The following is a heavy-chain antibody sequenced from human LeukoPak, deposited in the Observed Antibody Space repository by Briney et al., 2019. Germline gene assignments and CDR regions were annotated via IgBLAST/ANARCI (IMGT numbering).Heavy chain of an antibody. CDR3: ASRLGSGMDV. Sequence: PSETLSLTCTVSGGSISSSSYYWGRMRQPPGKGLEWIGSIYYSGSTYYNPSLKSRVTISVDTSKNQFSLKLSSVTAADTAVYYCASRLGSGMDVWGQGTTVTVSS. V-gene: IGHV4-39*01. CDR2: IYYSGST. D-gene: IGHD3-3*01. J-gene: IGHJ6*02. CDR1: GGSISSSSYY.